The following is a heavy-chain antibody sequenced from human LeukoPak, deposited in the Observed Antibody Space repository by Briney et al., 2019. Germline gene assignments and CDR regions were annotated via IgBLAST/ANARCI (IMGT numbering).Heavy chain of an antibody. V-gene: IGHV1-46*01. CDR2: INHSGGST. D-gene: IGHD4-23*01. J-gene: IGHJ4*02. Sequence: ASVKVPCKASGYTFTSYYMHWVRQAPGQGLEWMGIINHSGGSTSYAQKFQGRVTMTRDMSTSTVYMELSSLRSGDTAVYYCAREKTMVVTPGGPFFDYWGQGTLVTVSS. CDR1: GYTFTSYY. CDR3: AREKTMVVTPGGPFFDY.